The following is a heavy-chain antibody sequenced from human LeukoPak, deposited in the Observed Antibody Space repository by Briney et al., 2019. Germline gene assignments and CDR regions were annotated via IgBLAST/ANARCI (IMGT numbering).Heavy chain of an antibody. D-gene: IGHD1-26*01. CDR1: GFTFSSYT. V-gene: IGHV3-21*01. J-gene: IGHJ3*02. Sequence: GGSLRLSCAASGFTFSSYTMNWVRQAPGKGLEWVSSISSSSSYIYYADSVKGRFTISRDNAKNSLYLQMNSLGAEDTAVYYCARDHSGSYLDAFDIWGQGTMVTVSS. CDR2: ISSSSSYI. CDR3: ARDHSGSYLDAFDI.